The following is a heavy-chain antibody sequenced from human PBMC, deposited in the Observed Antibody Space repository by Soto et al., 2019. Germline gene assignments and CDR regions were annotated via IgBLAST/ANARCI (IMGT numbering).Heavy chain of an antibody. CDR3: ARDYSRGFILRPEY. V-gene: IGHV3-30-3*01. D-gene: IGHD6-19*01. CDR2: ISYDGSNK. CDR1: GFTFSSYA. J-gene: IGHJ4*02. Sequence: QVQLVESGGGVVQPGRSLRLSCAASGFTFSSYAMHWVRQAPGKGLEWVAVISYDGSNKYYADSVKGRFTISRDNSKNTLYLQMNTLRAEDTAVYYCARDYSRGFILRPEYWGQGTLVTVSS.